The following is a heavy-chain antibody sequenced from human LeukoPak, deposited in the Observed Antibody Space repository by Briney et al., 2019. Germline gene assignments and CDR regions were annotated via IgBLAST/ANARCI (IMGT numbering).Heavy chain of an antibody. V-gene: IGHV3-23*01. CDR2: ISGSGTVT. CDR3: AKTSVGEGRIIGSGYFDN. J-gene: IGHJ4*02. Sequence: GGSLRLSCAASGFTFSRYAMNWVRQTPGKGLEWVSIISGSGTVTYCADSVKGRFTISRDNSQNTLYLQMNSLRAEDTAVYYCAKTSVGEGRIIGSGYFDNWGQGTLVTVSS. CDR1: GFTFSRYA. D-gene: IGHD2-15*01.